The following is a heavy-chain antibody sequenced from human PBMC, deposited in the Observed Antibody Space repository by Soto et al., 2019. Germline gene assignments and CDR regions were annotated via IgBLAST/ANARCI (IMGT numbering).Heavy chain of an antibody. Sequence: SETLSLTCIVSGGSISSYYWSWIRQPPGKGLEWIGYIYYTGSTNYNPSLKSRVTISVDTSKNQFSLKLSSVTAADTAMYYCARGVGFCSGGTCYRYYYGMDVWGQGTTVTVS. J-gene: IGHJ6*02. CDR2: IYYTGST. D-gene: IGHD2-15*01. V-gene: IGHV4-59*01. CDR1: GGSISSYY. CDR3: ARGVGFCSGGTCYRYYYGMDV.